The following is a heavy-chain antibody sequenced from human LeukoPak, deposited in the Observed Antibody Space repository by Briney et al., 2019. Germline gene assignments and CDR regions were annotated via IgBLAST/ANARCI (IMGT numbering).Heavy chain of an antibody. CDR1: GGSISSYY. CDR3: AREPYGDPKYSGSYKYCFDY. D-gene: IGHD1-26*01. CDR2: IYTSGST. J-gene: IGHJ4*02. Sequence: KASQTLSLTCTVSGGSISSYYWSWIRQPAGKGLEWIGRIYTSGSTNYNPSLKSRVTMSVDTSKNQFPLKLSSVTAADTAVYYCAREPYGDPKYSGSYKYCFDYWGQGTLVTVSS. V-gene: IGHV4-4*07.